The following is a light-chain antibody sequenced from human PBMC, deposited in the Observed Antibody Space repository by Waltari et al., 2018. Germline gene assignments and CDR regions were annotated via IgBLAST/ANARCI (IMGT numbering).Light chain of an antibody. CDR1: QSITIW. Sequence: DIQMTQSPSTLSASVGDTVTITCRASQSITIWLAWFQQKPGKAPKLLIYKASSLESGVPSRFRGSGSGTEFTLTISSLQPDDFATYYCQQCSGDVWPFGQGTKVDIK. CDR3: QQCSGDVWP. J-gene: IGKJ1*01. V-gene: IGKV1-5*03. CDR2: KAS.